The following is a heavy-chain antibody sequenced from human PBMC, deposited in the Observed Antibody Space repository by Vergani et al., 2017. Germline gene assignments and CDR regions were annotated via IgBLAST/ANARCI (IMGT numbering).Heavy chain of an antibody. J-gene: IGHJ4*02. Sequence: EVQLVESGGGLVQPGGSLRLSCAASGFTFSACPMTCVRQAPGKGLEWVSAISARYPSTYYADSVKGRFTISRDNSKNMLYLQMNSLRAEDTAVYYCARLSYDTTPYLQGGYDCWGQGTLVSVSS. V-gene: IGHV3-23*04. CDR2: ISARYPST. CDR1: GFTFSACP. CDR3: ARLSYDTTPYLQGGYDC. D-gene: IGHD3-22*01.